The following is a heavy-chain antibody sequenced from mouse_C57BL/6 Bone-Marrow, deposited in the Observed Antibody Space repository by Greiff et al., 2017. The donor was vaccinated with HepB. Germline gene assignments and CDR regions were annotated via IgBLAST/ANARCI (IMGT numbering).Heavy chain of an antibody. Sequence: EVQLQQSGPELVKPGASVKISCKASGYSFTGYYMNWVKQSPEKSLEWIGEINPSTGGTTYNQKFKAKATLTVDKSSSTAYMQLKSLTSEDSAVYYCAREGYSNYPFDYWGQGTTLTVSS. D-gene: IGHD2-5*01. CDR2: INPSTGGT. J-gene: IGHJ2*01. CDR1: GYSFTGYY. V-gene: IGHV1-42*01. CDR3: AREGYSNYPFDY.